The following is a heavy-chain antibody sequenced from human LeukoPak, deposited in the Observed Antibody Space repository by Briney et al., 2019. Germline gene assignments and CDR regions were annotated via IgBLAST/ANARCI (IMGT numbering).Heavy chain of an antibody. V-gene: IGHV3-11*06. D-gene: IGHD3-3*01. CDR1: GFTFKDYY. CDR3: ARSLISAVIGMDV. CDR2: ISGGSTYT. J-gene: IGHJ6*02. Sequence: GGSLRLSCAGSGFTFKDYYLNWIRQAPGKGLEWVSYISGGSTYTNYANSVKGRFTISRDNARNSLFLQMNSLTAEDTAIYYCARSLISAVIGMDVWGQGTAVTVSS.